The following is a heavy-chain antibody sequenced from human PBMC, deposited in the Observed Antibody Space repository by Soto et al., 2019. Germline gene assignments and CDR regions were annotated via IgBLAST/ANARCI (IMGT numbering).Heavy chain of an antibody. D-gene: IGHD1-26*01. V-gene: IGHV4-59*12. CDR2: IYYSGST. J-gene: IGHJ5*02. CDR1: GGSISSYY. Sequence: PSETLSLTCTVSGGSISSYYWSWIRQPPGKGLEWIGYIYYSGSTNYNPSLKSRVTISVDMSKKQFSLTLRSVTAADTAIYYCVRDGTKNLRDRFEPWGRGILVTVSS. CDR3: VRDGTKNLRDRFEP.